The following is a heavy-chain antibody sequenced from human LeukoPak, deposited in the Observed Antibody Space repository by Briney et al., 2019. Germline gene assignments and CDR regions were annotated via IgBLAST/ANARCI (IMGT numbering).Heavy chain of an antibody. Sequence: ASVKVSCKASGYTFTCYDINWVRQAPGQGLEWMGWISAYNGNTNYAQKLQGRVTMTTDTSTSTAYMELRSLRSDDTAVYYCARDGYDYGDYELDYWGQGTLVTVSS. CDR3: ARDGYDYGDYELDY. D-gene: IGHD4-17*01. CDR1: GYTFTCYD. J-gene: IGHJ4*02. V-gene: IGHV1-18*01. CDR2: ISAYNGNT.